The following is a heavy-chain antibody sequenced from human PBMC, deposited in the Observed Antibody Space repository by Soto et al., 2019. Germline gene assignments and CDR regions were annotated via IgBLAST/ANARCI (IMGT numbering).Heavy chain of an antibody. D-gene: IGHD3-3*01. V-gene: IGHV1-18*04. CDR3: AREDYDFWSGYRGYYYGMDV. CDR2: ISAYDGNT. J-gene: IGHJ6*02. Sequence: ASVKVSCKASGYTFTSYGISWVRQAPGQGLEWMGWISAYDGNTNYAQKLQGRVTMTTDTSTSTAYMELRSLRSDDTAVYYCAREDYDFWSGYRGYYYGMDVWGQGTTVTVYS. CDR1: GYTFTSYG.